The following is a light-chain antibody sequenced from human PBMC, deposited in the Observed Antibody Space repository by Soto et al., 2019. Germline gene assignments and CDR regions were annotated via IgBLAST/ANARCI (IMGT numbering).Light chain of an antibody. CDR3: QKYNTAPLT. CDR1: QDISVY. V-gene: IGKV1-27*01. CDR2: AAS. J-gene: IGKJ5*01. Sequence: DIQMTQSPSSLSASVGDRVTITCRASQDISVYLAWYQQKPGKVPKLLIYAASTLQSGVPSRFSGSGSGTDFTLTISSLQPEDVATYYCQKYNTAPLTFGKGTSLEIK.